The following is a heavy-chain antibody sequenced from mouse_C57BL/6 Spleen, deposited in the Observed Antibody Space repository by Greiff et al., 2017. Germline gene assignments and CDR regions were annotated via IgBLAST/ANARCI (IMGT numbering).Heavy chain of an antibody. CDR2: ILPGSGST. CDR1: GYTFTGYW. CDR3: ARRHYYYGSSH. D-gene: IGHD1-1*01. Sequence: QVQLKESGAELMKPGASVKLSCKATGYTFTGYWIEWVKQRPGHGLEWIGEILPGSGSTNYNEKFKGKATLTVDTSSSTAYMQLSSLTSEDSAVYYCARRHYYYGSSHWGQGTTLTVSS. V-gene: IGHV1-9*01. J-gene: IGHJ2*01.